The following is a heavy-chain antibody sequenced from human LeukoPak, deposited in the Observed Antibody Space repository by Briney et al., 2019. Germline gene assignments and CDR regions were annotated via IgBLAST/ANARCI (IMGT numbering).Heavy chain of an antibody. CDR3: ARGQVVPAVNYFDY. V-gene: IGHV4-30-2*01. D-gene: IGHD2-2*01. CDR1: GGSISSGGYY. CDR2: IYHSGST. J-gene: IGHJ4*02. Sequence: SETLSLTCTVSGGSISSGGYYWSWIRQPPGKGLEWIGYIYHSGSTYYNPSLKSRVTISVDRSKNQFSLKLSSVTAADKAVYYCARGQVVPAVNYFDYWGQGTLVTVSS.